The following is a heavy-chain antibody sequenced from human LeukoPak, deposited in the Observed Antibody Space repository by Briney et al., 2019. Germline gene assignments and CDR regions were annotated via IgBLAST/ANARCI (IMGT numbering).Heavy chain of an antibody. CDR1: GFTFSSYG. CDR2: IWYDGSNK. D-gene: IGHD3-3*01. Sequence: PGGSLRLSCAASGFTFSSYGMHWVRQAPGKGLEWVAVIWYDGSNKYYADSVKGRFTISRDNSKNTLYLQMNSLRAEDTAVYYCAKVGDFRSGYLDYWGQGTLVTVSS. J-gene: IGHJ4*02. CDR3: AKVGDFRSGYLDY. V-gene: IGHV3-33*06.